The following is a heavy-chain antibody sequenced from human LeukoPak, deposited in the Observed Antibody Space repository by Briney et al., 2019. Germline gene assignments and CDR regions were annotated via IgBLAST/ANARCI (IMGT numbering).Heavy chain of an antibody. J-gene: IGHJ4*02. CDR3: ARAVGATHFDY. V-gene: IGHV3-7*04. CDR2: IKQDGTEK. Sequence: GGSLRLSCSASGFTFSSYAMHWVRQAPGKGLEWVANIKQDGTEKYYVDSVNGRFTISRDNAKNSLYLQMSSLRAEDTAVYYCARAVGATHFDYWGRGTQVTVSS. CDR1: GFTFSSYA. D-gene: IGHD1-26*01.